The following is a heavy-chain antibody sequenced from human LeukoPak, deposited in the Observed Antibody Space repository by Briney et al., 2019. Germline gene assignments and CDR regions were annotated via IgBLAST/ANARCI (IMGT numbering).Heavy chain of an antibody. CDR2: ISDSGGST. J-gene: IGHJ4*02. V-gene: IGHV3-23*01. D-gene: IGHD6-13*01. CDR1: GFTFSSYA. CDR3: APYSGSWGYFDY. Sequence: QSGGSLRLSCAASGFTFSSYAMNWVRQAPGKGLEWVSVISDSGGSTYYADSVKGRFTISRDNAKNSLYLQMNSLRAEDTAVYYCAPYSGSWGYFDYWGQGMLVTVSS.